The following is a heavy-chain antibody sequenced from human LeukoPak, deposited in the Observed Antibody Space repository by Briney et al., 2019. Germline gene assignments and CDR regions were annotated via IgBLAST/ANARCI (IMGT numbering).Heavy chain of an antibody. Sequence: SETLSLTCTVSGGSISSSSYYWGWIRQPPGKGLEWIGSIYYSGSTYYNPSLKSRVTISVDTSKNQFSLKLSSVTAADTAVYYCARGPRPRHIVVVTAPGAFDIWGQGTMVTVSS. J-gene: IGHJ3*02. V-gene: IGHV4-39*01. CDR1: GGSISSSSYY. D-gene: IGHD2-21*02. CDR2: IYYSGST. CDR3: ARGPRPRHIVVVTAPGAFDI.